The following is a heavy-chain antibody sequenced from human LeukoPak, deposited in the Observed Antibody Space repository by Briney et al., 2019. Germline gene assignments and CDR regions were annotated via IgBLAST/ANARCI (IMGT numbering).Heavy chain of an antibody. J-gene: IGHJ4*02. CDR3: AKDPQYCSGWYHDY. Sequence: AGGSLRLSCAASGFTFSSYAMSWVRQAPGKGLEWVSAISGSGGSTYYADSVKGRFPISRDNSKNTLYLQMNSLRAEDRAVYYCAKDPQYCSGWYHDYWGQGTLVTVSS. V-gene: IGHV3-23*01. CDR1: GFTFSSYA. CDR2: ISGSGGST. D-gene: IGHD6-19*01.